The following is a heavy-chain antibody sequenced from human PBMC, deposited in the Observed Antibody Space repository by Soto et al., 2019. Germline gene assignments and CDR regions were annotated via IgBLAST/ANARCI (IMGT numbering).Heavy chain of an antibody. CDR2: IIPILGIA. V-gene: IGHV1-69*02. J-gene: IGHJ4*02. D-gene: IGHD2-21*02. Sequence: SVKVSCKASGGTFSSYTISWVRQAPGQGLEWMGRIIPILGIANYAQKFQGRVTITADKSTSTAYMELSSLRSEDTAVYYCATQNPYCGGDCYLYYFDYWGQGTLVTVSS. CDR1: GGTFSSYT. CDR3: ATQNPYCGGDCYLYYFDY.